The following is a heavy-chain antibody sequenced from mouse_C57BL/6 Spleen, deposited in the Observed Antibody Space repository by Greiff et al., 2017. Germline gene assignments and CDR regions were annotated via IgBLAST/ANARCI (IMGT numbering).Heavy chain of an antibody. CDR1: GYTFTSYW. Sequence: VQLQQPGAELVKPGASVKLSCKASGYTFTSYWMHWVKQRPGRGLEWIGRIDPNSGGTKYNEKFKSKATLTVDKPSSTAYMQLSSLTSEDSAVYYCAAGSYGNYGYFDVWGTGTTVTVSS. D-gene: IGHD2-1*01. V-gene: IGHV1-72*01. J-gene: IGHJ1*03. CDR3: AAGSYGNYGYFDV. CDR2: IDPNSGGT.